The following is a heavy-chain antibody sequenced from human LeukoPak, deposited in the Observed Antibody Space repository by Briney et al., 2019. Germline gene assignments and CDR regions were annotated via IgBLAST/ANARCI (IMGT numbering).Heavy chain of an antibody. CDR3: ARVNVATAAFDI. V-gene: IGHV4-30-4*01. J-gene: IGHJ3*02. CDR2: IYYSGST. CDR1: GGSISSGDYY. D-gene: IGHD5-12*01. Sequence: PSQTLSPTCTVSGGSISSGDYYWSWIRQPPGKGLEWIGYIYYSGSTYYNPSLKSRVTISVDTSKNQFSLKLSSVTAADTAVYYCARVNVATAAFDIWGQGTMVTVSS.